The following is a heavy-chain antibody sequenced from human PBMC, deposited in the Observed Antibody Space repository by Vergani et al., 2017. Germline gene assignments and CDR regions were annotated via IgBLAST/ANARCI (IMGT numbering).Heavy chain of an antibody. CDR2: ISWKSGSI. Sequence: EVQLVESGGGLVQPGRSLRLSCAASGFTFDDYAMHWVRQAPGKGLEWVSGISWKSGSIGYADSVRGRVTISRDNAKNSLYLQMNSLGAEDTALYDCAKTSVAGTDCFDYWGQGTLVTVSS. CDR1: GFTFDDYA. J-gene: IGHJ4*02. D-gene: IGHD6-19*01. CDR3: AKTSVAGTDCFDY. V-gene: IGHV3-9*01.